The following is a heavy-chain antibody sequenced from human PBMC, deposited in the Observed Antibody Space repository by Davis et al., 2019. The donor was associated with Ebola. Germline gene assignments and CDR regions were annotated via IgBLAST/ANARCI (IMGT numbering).Heavy chain of an antibody. D-gene: IGHD3-22*01. CDR3: ASRGSMYYYDSSGYYDPYFDN. CDR1: GYTFTNYA. Sequence: AASVKVSCKASGYTFTNYAMHWVRQAPGLRLEWMGWINPGNGNTKYSQKFQGRVTITRDTSANTAYMDLSSLRSEDTAVYYCASRGSMYYYDSSGYYDPYFDNWGQGTLVTVSS. CDR2: INPGNGNT. V-gene: IGHV1-3*01. J-gene: IGHJ4*02.